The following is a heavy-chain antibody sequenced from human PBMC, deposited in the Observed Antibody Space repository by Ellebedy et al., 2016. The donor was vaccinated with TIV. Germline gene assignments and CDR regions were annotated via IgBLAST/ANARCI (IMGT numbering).Heavy chain of an antibody. CDR3: ARGWNAD. CDR2: ISTSGSTI. CDR1: GFTFSDFY. J-gene: IGHJ4*02. D-gene: IGHD1-1*01. V-gene: IGHV3-11*01. Sequence: GESLKISCAASGFTFSDFYLSWLRLAPGTGLEWVSYISTSGSTIYYADSVKGRFPTSRDNTKNSLYLQMNSLRAEDTAVYYCARGWNADWGQGTLVTVSS.